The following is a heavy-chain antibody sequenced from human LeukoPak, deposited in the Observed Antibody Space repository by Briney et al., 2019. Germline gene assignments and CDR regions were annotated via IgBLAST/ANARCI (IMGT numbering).Heavy chain of an antibody. CDR3: ARDYGSGSSYYFDY. V-gene: IGHV3-33*01. D-gene: IGHD3-10*01. CDR1: GLTFSSFG. Sequence: QPGGSLRFSGAPSGLTFSSFGMHGAPGAPGKGLEGGAVIWYDGSNKYYADSVKGRFTISRDNSKNTLYLQMNSLRAEDTAVYYCARDYGSGSSYYFDYWGQGTLVTVSS. CDR2: IWYDGSNK. J-gene: IGHJ4*02.